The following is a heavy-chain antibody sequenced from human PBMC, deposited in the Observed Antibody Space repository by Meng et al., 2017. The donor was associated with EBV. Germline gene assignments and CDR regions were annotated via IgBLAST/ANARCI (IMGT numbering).Heavy chain of an antibody. CDR1: AFTVISNY. CDR2: IYSGGST. J-gene: IGHJ4*02. D-gene: IGHD5-12*01. CDR3: AKHRLGPFDY. Sequence: EVQLVESGGGLIEHGGSVLPTFAATAFTVISNYMSWVRQAPGKGVEWVSVIYSGGSTNYAYSVKGRLTIATDNSNNTLYLQMNSLRAAATSVYYCAKHRLGPFDYWGQGTLVTVSS. V-gene: IGHV3-53*01.